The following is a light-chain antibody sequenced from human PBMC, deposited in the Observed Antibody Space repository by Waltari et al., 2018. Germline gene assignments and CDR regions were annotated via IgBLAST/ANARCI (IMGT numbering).Light chain of an antibody. CDR1: SGHSSNV. J-gene: IGLJ3*02. V-gene: IGLV4-69*01. CDR3: QTGGHGTWV. CDR2: VNSDGSH. Sequence: QLVLTQSPSASASLGASVKLTCTLSSGHSSNVIAWLQQQSEKGPRYLMKVNSDGSHSKGDEIPDRFSGSSSGAKRYLTISSLQSEDEADYYCQTGGHGTWVFGGGTKLTVL.